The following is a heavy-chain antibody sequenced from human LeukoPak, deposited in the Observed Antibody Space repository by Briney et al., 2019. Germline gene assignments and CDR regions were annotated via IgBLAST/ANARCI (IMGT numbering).Heavy chain of an antibody. Sequence: PGGSLRPSCAASGFTFSDYYMSWIRQAPGKGLEWVSYISSSGSTIYYADSVKGRFTISRDNAKNSLYLQMNSLRAEDTAVYYCASRSIQLWTIDYWGQGTLVTVSS. V-gene: IGHV3-11*04. CDR1: GFTFSDYY. J-gene: IGHJ4*02. D-gene: IGHD5-18*01. CDR2: ISSSGSTI. CDR3: ASRSIQLWTIDY.